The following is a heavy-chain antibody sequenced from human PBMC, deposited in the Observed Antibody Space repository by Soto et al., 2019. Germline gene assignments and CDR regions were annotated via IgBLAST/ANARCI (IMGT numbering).Heavy chain of an antibody. J-gene: IGHJ4*02. CDR3: ARRSSGWYFDY. CDR1: GFTFSNYA. V-gene: IGHV3-23*01. Sequence: EVQLLESGGGLVQPGGSLRLSCAAPGFTFSNYAMNWVRQAPGKGLEWVSVISGSGGSTYYADSVKGRFTISRDNSKNTLYLQMTSLRGEDTAVYYCARRSSGWYFDYWGQGTRVTVSS. CDR2: ISGSGGST. D-gene: IGHD6-19*01.